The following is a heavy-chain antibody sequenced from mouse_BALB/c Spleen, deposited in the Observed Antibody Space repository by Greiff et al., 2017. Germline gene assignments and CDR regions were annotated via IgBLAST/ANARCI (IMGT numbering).Heavy chain of an antibody. D-gene: IGHD2-1*01. Sequence: VQLKESGPGLVKPSQSLSLTCSVTGYSITSGYFWNWIRQFPGNKLEWMGYISYDGSNNYNPSLKNRISINRDTSKNQFFLKLNSVTTEDTATYYCAIYGNVYDAMDYWGQGTSVTVSS. CDR2: ISYDGSN. CDR1: GYSITSGYF. V-gene: IGHV3-6*02. CDR3: AIYGNVYDAMDY. J-gene: IGHJ4*01.